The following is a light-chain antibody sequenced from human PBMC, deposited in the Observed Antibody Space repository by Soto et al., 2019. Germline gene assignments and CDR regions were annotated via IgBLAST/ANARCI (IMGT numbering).Light chain of an antibody. CDR2: GAS. Sequence: PGERATLSCRASENVRTFVDWYQQKPGQAPRLLIYGASNRATGIPARFSGSGSGTDFTLTISNLEPEDFAVYYCQQHSHWPPWTFGRGTRVEIQ. CDR3: QQHSHWPPWT. CDR1: ENVRTF. V-gene: IGKV3-11*01. J-gene: IGKJ1*01.